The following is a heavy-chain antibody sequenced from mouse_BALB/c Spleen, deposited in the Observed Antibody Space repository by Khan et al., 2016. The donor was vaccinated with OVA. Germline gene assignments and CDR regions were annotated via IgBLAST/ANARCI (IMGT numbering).Heavy chain of an antibody. CDR2: INPSNGYT. V-gene: IGHV1-4*01. J-gene: IGHJ3*01. D-gene: IGHD2-10*01. CDR3: ARVGPYHPNYGAWLAY. CDR1: GYTFTSYT. Sequence: QVQLQQSGAELARPGASVKMSCKASGYTFTSYTMHWVKQRPGQGLEWIGYINPSNGYTNYNQKFRDKATLTADKSSSTAYMQLSSLTSEDSAVYYGARVGPYHPNYGAWLAYWGQGTLLTVSA.